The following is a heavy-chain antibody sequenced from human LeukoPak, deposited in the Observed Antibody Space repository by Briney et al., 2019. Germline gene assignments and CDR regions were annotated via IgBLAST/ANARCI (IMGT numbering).Heavy chain of an antibody. CDR2: ISSSSSII. CDR3: ARDTWILDPYSGYDSETRMYYLDY. Sequence: PGGSLRLSCATSGFSFSGAWMNWIRQAPGKGLEWVSYISSSSSIIYYADSVKGRFTISRDNAKNSLYLQMNSLRAEDTAVYYCARDTWILDPYSGYDSETRMYYLDYWGQGTLVTVSP. D-gene: IGHD5-12*01. CDR1: GFSFSGAW. J-gene: IGHJ4*02. V-gene: IGHV3-48*01.